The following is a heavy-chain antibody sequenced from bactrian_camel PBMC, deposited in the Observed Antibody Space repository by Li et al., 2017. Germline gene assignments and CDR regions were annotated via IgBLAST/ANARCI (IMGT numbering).Heavy chain of an antibody. J-gene: IGHJ4*01. CDR1: GLPFSTYA. CDR3: ASESEGDGRSWVDLSYWGQGRRVVSGSIIT. D-gene: IGHD1*01. CDR2: IYNGDSV. V-gene: IGHV3S42*01. Sequence: VQLVESGGGLVQPGGSLRLSCVASGLPFSTYAMSWVRQAPGKGLEWIATIYNGDSVRSRDSVKGRFTVSRDSAKNTLYLQLNTLEIGDTAMYYCASESEGDGRSWVDLSYWGQGRRVVSGSIITFGARGPRSPSP.